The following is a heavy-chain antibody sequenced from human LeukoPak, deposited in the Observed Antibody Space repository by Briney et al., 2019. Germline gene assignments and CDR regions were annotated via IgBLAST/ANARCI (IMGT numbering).Heavy chain of an antibody. V-gene: IGHV3-64D*09. CDR2: ISSNGDNT. Sequence: PGGSLRLSCSASGFTFTSYAMHWVRQAPGKGLEYVSGISSNGDNTYYADSVKGRFTISRDNSKNTLYLQMSSLRAEDTAVYYCVRKGGVGVLDIWGQGTMVTVSS. CDR3: VRKGGVGVLDI. D-gene: IGHD3-16*01. J-gene: IGHJ3*02. CDR1: GFTFTSYA.